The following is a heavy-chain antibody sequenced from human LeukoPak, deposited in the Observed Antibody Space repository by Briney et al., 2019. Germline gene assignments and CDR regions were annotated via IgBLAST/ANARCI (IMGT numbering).Heavy chain of an antibody. J-gene: IGHJ4*02. D-gene: IGHD6-19*01. CDR3: AKDPAPVVAGT. CDR1: GSTFSSYA. Sequence: GGSLRLSCAASGSTFSSYAMSWVRQAPGKGLEWVSAISGSGGSTYYADSVKGRFTISRDNSKNMLYLQMNSLRAEDTAVYYCAKDPAPVVAGTWGQGTLVTVSS. CDR2: ISGSGGST. V-gene: IGHV3-23*01.